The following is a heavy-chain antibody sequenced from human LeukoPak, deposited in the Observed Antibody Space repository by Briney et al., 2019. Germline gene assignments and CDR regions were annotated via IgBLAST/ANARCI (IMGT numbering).Heavy chain of an antibody. D-gene: IGHD3-3*01. V-gene: IGHV3-30*02. Sequence: GGSLRLSCVASGFAFNMYGMHWVRQAPGKGLQWVAFIRYDASNEYYVESVKGRFTIFRDNTENTLYLQMNSLRAEDTAVYYCARYDYWSGYYPLDLWGQGTLVTVSS. CDR2: IRYDASNE. CDR3: ARYDYWSGYYPLDL. J-gene: IGHJ4*02. CDR1: GFAFNMYG.